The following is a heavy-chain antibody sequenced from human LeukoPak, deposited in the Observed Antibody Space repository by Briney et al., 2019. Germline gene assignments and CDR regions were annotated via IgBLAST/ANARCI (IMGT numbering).Heavy chain of an antibody. CDR3: ARVGGGLYYDTLTGPFDF. CDR1: GGTFSSYS. CDR2: IIPIFGTA. D-gene: IGHD3-9*01. V-gene: IGHV1-69*06. J-gene: IGHJ4*02. Sequence: GSSVKVSCKASGGTFSSYSISWVRQAPGQGLEWMGGIIPIFGTANYAQKFQGRVTITADKSTSTAYMELSSLRSEDTAVYYCARVGGGLYYDTLTGPFDFWGQGTLVTVSS.